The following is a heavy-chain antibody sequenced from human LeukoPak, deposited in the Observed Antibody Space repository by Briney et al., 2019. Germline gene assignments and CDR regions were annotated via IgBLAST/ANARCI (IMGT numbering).Heavy chain of an antibody. Sequence: SGGSLRLSCAASGVSFAASGCTLSSYPMNWVRQAPGKGLMLVAAISDRGKSMYDAAPVKGRFSISRDNSNNTVFAQMNSLSAEDRAVYYCTPLAVTPSLFDYRGQGTLVTVSS. CDR3: TPLAVTPSLFDY. D-gene: IGHD4-17*01. J-gene: IGHJ4*02. CDR2: ISDRGKSM. V-gene: IGHV3-23*01. CDR1: GCTLSSYP.